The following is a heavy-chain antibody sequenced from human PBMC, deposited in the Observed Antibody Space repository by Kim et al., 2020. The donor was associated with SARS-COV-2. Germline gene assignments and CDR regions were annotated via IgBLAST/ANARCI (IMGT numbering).Heavy chain of an antibody. J-gene: IGHJ4*02. CDR2: INHSGST. V-gene: IGHV4-34*01. D-gene: IGHD6-19*01. Sequence: SETLSLTCAAYGGSFSGYYWSWIRQAPGKGLEWIGEINHSGSTNYNPSLKSRVTISVDTTKNQFSLKLSSVTAADTAAYYCATSPIAVAGTHYFDYWGQG. CDR1: GGSFSGYY. CDR3: ATSPIAVAGTHYFDY.